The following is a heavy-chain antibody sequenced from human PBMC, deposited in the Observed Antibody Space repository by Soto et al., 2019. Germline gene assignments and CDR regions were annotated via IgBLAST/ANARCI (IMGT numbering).Heavy chain of an antibody. CDR2: IWYDGNKK. D-gene: IGHD2-15*01. J-gene: IGHJ5*02. CDR3: ARDSLGYCSGGDCYSLGWFDP. Sequence: VQLVESGGGVVQPGRSLRLSCAASGFTFSTYGMHWVRQAPGKGLEWVAVIWYDGNKKYYGESVKGRFSISRSNSKNTLYLQMNSLRVDDTAVYYCARDSLGYCSGGDCYSLGWFDPWGEGTLVTVSS. CDR1: GFTFSTYG. V-gene: IGHV3-33*01.